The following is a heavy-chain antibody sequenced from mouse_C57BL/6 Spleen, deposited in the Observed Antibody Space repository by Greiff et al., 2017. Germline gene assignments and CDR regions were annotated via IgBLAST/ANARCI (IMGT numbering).Heavy chain of an antibody. CDR3: ARVGYYAMDY. CDR2: INYDGSST. Sequence: EVMLVESEGGLVQPGSSMKLSCTASGFTFSDYYMAWVRQVPEKGLEWVANINYDGSSTYYLDSLKSRFIISRDNAKNILYLQMSSLKSEDTATYYCARVGYYAMDYWGQGTSVTVSS. CDR1: GFTFSDYY. V-gene: IGHV5-16*01. J-gene: IGHJ4*01.